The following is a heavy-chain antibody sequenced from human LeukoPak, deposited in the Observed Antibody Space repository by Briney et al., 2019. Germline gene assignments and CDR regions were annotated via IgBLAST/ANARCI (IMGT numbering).Heavy chain of an antibody. CDR2: ISAHNGKT. CDR3: ARAGTALLLDY. V-gene: IGHV1-18*01. CDR1: GYTFTSYG. J-gene: IGHJ4*02. D-gene: IGHD2-21*02. Sequence: GASVKVSCKASGYTFTSYGIIWVRQAPGQELQWMGWISAHNGKTNYAQNLQGRVTMTTDTSTNTVYLEFRSLTSDDTAVYYCARAGTALLLDYWGQGTLVTVSS.